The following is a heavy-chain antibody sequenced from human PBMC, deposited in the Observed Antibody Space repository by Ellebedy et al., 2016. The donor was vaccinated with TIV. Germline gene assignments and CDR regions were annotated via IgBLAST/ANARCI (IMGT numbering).Heavy chain of an antibody. Sequence: ASVKVSXXASGYTFTGYYMHWVRQAPGQGLEWMGWINPNSGGTNYAQKFQGRVTMTRDTSISTAYMELSRLRSDNTAVYYCARGQNWNYARSPTPFDYWGQGTLVTVSS. CDR2: INPNSGGT. CDR3: ARGQNWNYARSPTPFDY. CDR1: GYTFTGYY. V-gene: IGHV1-2*02. J-gene: IGHJ4*02. D-gene: IGHD1-7*01.